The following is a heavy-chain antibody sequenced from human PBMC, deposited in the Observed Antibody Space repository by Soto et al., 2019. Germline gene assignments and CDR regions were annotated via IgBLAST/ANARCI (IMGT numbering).Heavy chain of an antibody. Sequence: QITLKESGPTLVKPTQTLTLTCTFSGFSLSASGVGVGWIRQPPGKALEWLALIYWDYDKRYSPSLKSRLTITKDTSKKQVVLTMTNMDPADTATYYCAHRRIAMTQNWFDPWGQGTLVTVSS. D-gene: IGHD6-13*01. J-gene: IGHJ5*02. CDR1: GFSLSASGVG. CDR2: IYWDYDK. CDR3: AHRRIAMTQNWFDP. V-gene: IGHV2-5*02.